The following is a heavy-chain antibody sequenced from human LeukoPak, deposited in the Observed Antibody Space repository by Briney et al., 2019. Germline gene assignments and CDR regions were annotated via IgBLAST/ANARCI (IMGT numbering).Heavy chain of an antibody. Sequence: DPSETLSLTCAVYGGSFSGYYWSWIRQPPGKGLEWIGEINHSGSTNYNPSLKSRVTISVDTSKNQFSLKLSSVTAADTAVYYCARLGKRGYSYGYGPNWFDPGAREPWSPSPQ. J-gene: IGHJ5*02. V-gene: IGHV4-34*01. CDR1: GGSFSGYY. D-gene: IGHD5-18*01. CDR3: ARLGKRGYSYGYGPNWFDP. CDR2: INHSGST.